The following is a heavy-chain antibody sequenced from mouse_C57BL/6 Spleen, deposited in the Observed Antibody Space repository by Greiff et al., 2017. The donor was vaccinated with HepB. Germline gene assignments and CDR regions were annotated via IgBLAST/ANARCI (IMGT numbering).Heavy chain of an antibody. Sequence: VQLQQSGAELVLPGASVKLSCKASGYTFTSYWMHWVKQRPGQGLEWIGEIVPSDSYTNYNQKFKGKSTLTVYKSSSTAYMQLSSLTSEDSAVYDSARSGSSYPYSFDYWGQGTTLTVSS. CDR3: ARSGSSYPYSFDY. CDR1: GYTFTSYW. D-gene: IGHD1-1*01. J-gene: IGHJ2*01. V-gene: IGHV1-69*01. CDR2: IVPSDSYT.